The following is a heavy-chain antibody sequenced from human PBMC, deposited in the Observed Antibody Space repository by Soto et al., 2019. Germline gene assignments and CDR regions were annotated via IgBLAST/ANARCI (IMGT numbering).Heavy chain of an antibody. Sequence: ASVKVSCKASGYTFTSYYMHWVRQAPGQGLEWMGIINPSGGSTSYAQKFQGRVTMTRDTSTSTVYMELSSLRSEDTAVYYCARDLFLTRNPILEATFDYWGQGTLVTVSS. CDR3: ARDLFLTRNPILEATFDY. CDR2: INPSGGST. J-gene: IGHJ4*02. V-gene: IGHV1-46*01. CDR1: GYTFTSYY. D-gene: IGHD3-3*01.